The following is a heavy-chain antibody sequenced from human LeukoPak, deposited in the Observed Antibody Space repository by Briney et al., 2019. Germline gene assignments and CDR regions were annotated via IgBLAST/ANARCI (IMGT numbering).Heavy chain of an antibody. D-gene: IGHD3-10*01. CDR1: GFTFDDYA. V-gene: IGHV3-9*01. CDR2: ISWNSGSI. J-gene: IGHJ4*02. CDR3: AKDYGSGSWAGYYFDY. Sequence: PGGSLRLSCAASGFTFDDYAMHWVRQAPGKGLEWVSGISWNSGSIGYADSVKGRFTISRDNAKNSLYLQMNSLRAEDTALYYCAKDYGSGSWAGYYFDYWGQGTLVTVSS.